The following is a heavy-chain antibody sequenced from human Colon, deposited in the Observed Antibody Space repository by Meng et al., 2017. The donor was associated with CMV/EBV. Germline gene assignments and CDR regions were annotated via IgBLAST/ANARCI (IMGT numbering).Heavy chain of an antibody. Sequence: GGSLRLSCSSSGFPLSDYYIMWIRQAPGKGLEYVAYISTSGSTVYYADSVMGRLTISRDNINNVVTLHMTSLRGDDAGVYYCARGNTGGDFYFFGLDLWDQGTTVTVSS. CDR2: ISTSGSTV. CDR3: ARGNTGGDFYFFGLDL. J-gene: IGHJ6*02. V-gene: IGHV3-11*01. D-gene: IGHD3-10*01. CDR1: GFPLSDYY.